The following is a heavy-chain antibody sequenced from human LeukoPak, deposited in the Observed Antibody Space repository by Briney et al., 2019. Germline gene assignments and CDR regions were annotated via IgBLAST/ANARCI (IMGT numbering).Heavy chain of an antibody. J-gene: IGHJ4*02. Sequence: GGSLRLSCAASGFSFSNYGMHWVRQAPGKGLEWVAFIRYGGSNTYYADSVKGRFTISRDNSKNTVYLQMNSLRGEDTAVYYCAKDTDSWYFDYWGQGTLVTASS. CDR1: GFSFSNYG. CDR3: AKDTDSWYFDY. CDR2: IRYGGSNT. V-gene: IGHV3-30*02. D-gene: IGHD2-21*01.